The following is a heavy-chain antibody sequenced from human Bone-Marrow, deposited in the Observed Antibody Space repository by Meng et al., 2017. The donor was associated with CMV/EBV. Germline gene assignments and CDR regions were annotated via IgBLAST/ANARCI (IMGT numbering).Heavy chain of an antibody. CDR3: ARITKFRGRYFAD. D-gene: IGHD5-24*01. Sequence: SETLSLTCAVYGASFSDHYWTWIRQPPGKGLEWIGEINRSGSTHYDPSLKSRVTISVDSSKNQFSLKLSSVTAADTAVYYCARITKFRGRYFADWGQGDLVNVAS. CDR1: GASFSDHY. J-gene: IGHJ4*02. V-gene: IGHV4-34*01. CDR2: INRSGST.